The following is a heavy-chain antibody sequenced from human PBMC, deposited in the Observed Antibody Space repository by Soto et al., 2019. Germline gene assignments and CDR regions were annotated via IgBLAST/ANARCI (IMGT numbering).Heavy chain of an antibody. V-gene: IGHV4-4*07. CDR2: IYTSGST. CDR3: AREATNGYYYYGMDV. Sequence: PSETLSLTCTVSGGSISSYYCSWIRQPAGKGLEWIGRIYTSGSTNYNPSLKSRVTMSVDTSKNQFSLKLSSVTAADTAVYYCAREATNGYYYYGMDVWGQGTTVTVSS. CDR1: GGSISSYY. D-gene: IGHD5-12*01. J-gene: IGHJ6*02.